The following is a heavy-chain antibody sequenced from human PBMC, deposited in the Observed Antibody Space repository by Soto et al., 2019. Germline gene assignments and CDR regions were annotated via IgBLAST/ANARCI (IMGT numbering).Heavy chain of an antibody. V-gene: IGHV3-30-3*01. CDR1: GFTFSSYA. Sequence: QVQLEESGGGVVQPGGSLRLSCAASGFTFSSYAMHWVRQAPGKGLEWVAHISYDESKEYYADSLKGRFTISRDNSKNTLYLQMHSLRPEDTALYYGVKQWLDGFYYFDFWGQGTLVTVSS. CDR2: ISYDESKE. J-gene: IGHJ4*02. D-gene: IGHD6-19*01. CDR3: VKQWLDGFYYFDF.